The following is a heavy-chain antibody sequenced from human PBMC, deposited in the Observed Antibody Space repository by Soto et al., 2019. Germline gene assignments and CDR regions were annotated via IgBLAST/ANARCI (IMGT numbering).Heavy chain of an antibody. CDR1: GFSLSNARMG. CDR2: IFSNDEK. V-gene: IGHV2-26*01. CDR3: ARIKTFRFGELYGSIDY. J-gene: IGHJ4*02. Sequence: QVTLKESGPVLVKPTETLTLTCTVSGFSLSNARMGVSWIRQPPGKALEWLAHIFSNDEKSYSTSLKSRLTISKDTSKSQVVLTMTNMDPVDTATYYCARIKTFRFGELYGSIDYWGQGTLVTVSS. D-gene: IGHD3-10*01.